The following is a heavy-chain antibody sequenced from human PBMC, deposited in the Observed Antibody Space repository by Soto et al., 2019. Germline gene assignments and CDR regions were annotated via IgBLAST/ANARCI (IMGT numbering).Heavy chain of an antibody. Sequence: SETLSLTCTVSGGSISSAAYYWSWIRQHPGKGLEWIGYITYIGSTYYNPSLKSRVTISVDTPKTQFSLKLSSVTAADTAVYYCARELTGTYPYYYGMDVWGQGNTVTVSS. V-gene: IGHV4-31*03. CDR1: GGSISSAAYY. D-gene: IGHD1-26*01. CDR3: ARELTGTYPYYYGMDV. J-gene: IGHJ6*02. CDR2: ITYIGST.